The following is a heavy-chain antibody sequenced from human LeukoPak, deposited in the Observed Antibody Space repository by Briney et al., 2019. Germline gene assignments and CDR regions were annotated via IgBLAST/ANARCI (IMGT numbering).Heavy chain of an antibody. CDR1: GFTFSSYS. J-gene: IGHJ3*02. D-gene: IGHD6-19*01. CDR3: ARDRLGSGRDRGIFDS. V-gene: IGHV3-48*04. Sequence: GGSLRLSCAASGFTFSSYSMNWVRQAPGKGLEWVSYISSSSSTIYYADSVKGRFTISRDNAKKSLYLRMKSLRVEDTGVYYCARDRLGSGRDRGIFDSWGQGTMVTVSS. CDR2: ISSSSSTI.